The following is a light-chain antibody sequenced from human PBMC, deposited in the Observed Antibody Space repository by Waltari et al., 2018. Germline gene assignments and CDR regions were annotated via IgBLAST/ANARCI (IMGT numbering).Light chain of an antibody. Sequence: QSALTQPPSASGPPGKSVTSSCTGTSSDVAVYNSVSWYQQHPGSLPWYQQHPGKAPQLMIYEVTKRHSGVPDRFSGSKSGSTASLTVSGLQPEDEAEYYCSSYAGSNNLVFGGGTKLTVL. CDR3: SSYAGSNNLV. V-gene: IGLV2-8*01. CDR2: EVT. J-gene: IGLJ2*01. CDR1: SSDVAVYNS.